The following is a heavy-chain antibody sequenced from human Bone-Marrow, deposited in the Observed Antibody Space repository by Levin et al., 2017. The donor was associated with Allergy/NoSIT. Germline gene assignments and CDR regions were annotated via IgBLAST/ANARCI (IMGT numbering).Heavy chain of an antibody. CDR2: ISSSNGDT. D-gene: IGHD3-10*01. V-gene: IGHV1-18*01. CDR3: ARVRVAGSGSYNHQGWFDP. J-gene: IGHJ5*02. CDR1: GYPFTTYG. Sequence: GASVKVSCEASGYPFTTYGISWVRQAPGQGLEWMGWISSSNGDTHYAQNFQGRVNMTTDTSARTAYMELRSLRSDDTAVYFCARVRVAGSGSYNHQGWFDPWGQGTQVTVSS.